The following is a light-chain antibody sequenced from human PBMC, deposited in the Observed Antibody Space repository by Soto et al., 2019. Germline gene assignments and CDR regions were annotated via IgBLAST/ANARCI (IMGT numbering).Light chain of an antibody. CDR3: QQYGTPLFT. Sequence: IVLRQYPGTLSLSPGERATLSCGASQSVTKNFLAWYQQKPGQAPRLLIYGASSRATGVPDRFSGSASGSDFTLTISRLEPGDFAVYYCQQYGTPLFTFGPGTKVDIK. CDR1: QSVTKNF. J-gene: IGKJ3*01. CDR2: GAS. V-gene: IGKV3-20*01.